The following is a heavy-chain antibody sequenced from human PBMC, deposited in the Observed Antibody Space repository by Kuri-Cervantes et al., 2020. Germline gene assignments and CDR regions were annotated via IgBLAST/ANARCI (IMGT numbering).Heavy chain of an antibody. CDR2: IKQDGNEK. CDR3: ARRDNYDILTGYSPSPFDY. D-gene: IGHD3-9*01. CDR1: GFTFSSYW. Sequence: GGSLRLSCAASGFTFSSYWMSWVRQAPGKGLEWVANIKQDGNEKYYVDSVKGRFTISRDNAKNSLYLQMNSLRAEDTAVYYCARRDNYDILTGYSPSPFDYWGQGTLVTVSS. J-gene: IGHJ4*02. V-gene: IGHV3-7*01.